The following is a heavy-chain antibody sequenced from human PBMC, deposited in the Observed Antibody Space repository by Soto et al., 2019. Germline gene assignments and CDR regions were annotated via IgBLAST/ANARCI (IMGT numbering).Heavy chain of an antibody. Sequence: GGSLRLSCAASGFTFSSYGMHWVRQAPGKGLECVAVIWYDGSNKYYADSVKGRFTISRDNSKNTLYLQMNSLRAEDTAVYYCARDEQAYNWFDPWGQGTLVTVSS. J-gene: IGHJ5*02. CDR2: IWYDGSNK. CDR3: ARDEQAYNWFDP. CDR1: GFTFSSYG. V-gene: IGHV3-33*01.